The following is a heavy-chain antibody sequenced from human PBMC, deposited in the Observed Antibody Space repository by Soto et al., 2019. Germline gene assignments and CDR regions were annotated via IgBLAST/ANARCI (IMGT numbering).Heavy chain of an antibody. Sequence: SETLSLTCAVSGDSMSSSDYYWGWIRQPPGKGLEWIGSIYYSGSAHYNPSLQSRVAISVDTSKNQFSMKLKSVSAADTAIYFCARRTVNIRTFYSGLKTHCFDYWGQGAPVTVSS. CDR1: GDSMSSSDYY. J-gene: IGHJ4*02. CDR3: ARRTVNIRTFYSGLKTHCFDY. CDR2: IYYSGSA. D-gene: IGHD6-19*01. V-gene: IGHV4-39*01.